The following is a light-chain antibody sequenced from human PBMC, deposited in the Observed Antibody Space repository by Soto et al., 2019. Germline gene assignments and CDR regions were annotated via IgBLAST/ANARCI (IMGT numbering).Light chain of an antibody. CDR2: AAS. J-gene: IGKJ4*01. Sequence: DIQMTQSPSSLSASVGASVSITCRASQRISVYLNWYQQRPGKAPRLLIYAASNLQSGVPSRFSGGGSGTVFTLTISSLQAEDFATYYCQQSHSSPLNFGGGTKVDIK. V-gene: IGKV1-39*01. CDR3: QQSHSSPLN. CDR1: QRISVY.